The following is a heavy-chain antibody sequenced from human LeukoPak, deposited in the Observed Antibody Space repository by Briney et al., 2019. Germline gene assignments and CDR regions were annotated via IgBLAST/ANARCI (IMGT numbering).Heavy chain of an antibody. V-gene: IGHV5-51*01. CDR1: GYRFTNYW. CDR3: ARHRITMVRGVNYMDV. D-gene: IGHD3-10*01. J-gene: IGHJ6*03. Sequence: GESLKISCKGSGYRFTNYWIGWVRQMPGKGLEWMGIIYPGDSETRYSPSFQGQVTISADKSISTAYLQWSSLKASDTAMYYCARHRITMVRGVNYMDVWGKGTTVTISS. CDR2: IYPGDSET.